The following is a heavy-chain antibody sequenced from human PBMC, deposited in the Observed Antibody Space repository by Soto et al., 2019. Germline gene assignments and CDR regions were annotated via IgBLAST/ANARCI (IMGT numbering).Heavy chain of an antibody. Sequence: GGSLRLSCAASGFTFSSYWMHWVRQAPGKGLVWVSRINSDGSSTSYADSVKGRFTISRDNAKNTLYLQMNSLRAEDTAVYYCARVMNDFWSAQTFDYWGQGTLVTVSS. D-gene: IGHD3-3*01. V-gene: IGHV3-74*01. J-gene: IGHJ4*02. CDR3: ARVMNDFWSAQTFDY. CDR1: GFTFSSYW. CDR2: INSDGSST.